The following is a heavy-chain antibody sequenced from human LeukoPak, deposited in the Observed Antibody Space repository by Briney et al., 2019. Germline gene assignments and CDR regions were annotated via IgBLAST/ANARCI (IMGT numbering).Heavy chain of an antibody. CDR1: GFTFSSYW. CDR3: ARASGSYLLDY. V-gene: IGHV3-7*05. D-gene: IGHD1-26*01. Sequence: GGSLRLSCAASGFTFSSYWMSWVRQAPGKGLEWVANIKQDGSEKKYVDSVKGRFTIPRDNAKNSLYLQIGSLGAEDTAVYYCARASGSYLLDYWGQGTLVTVSS. CDR2: IKQDGSEK. J-gene: IGHJ4*02.